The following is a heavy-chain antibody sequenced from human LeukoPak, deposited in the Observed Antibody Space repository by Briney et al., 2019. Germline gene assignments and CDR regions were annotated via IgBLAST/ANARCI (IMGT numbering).Heavy chain of an antibody. Sequence: GGSLRLSCAASGFTFSTYVMHWVRQAPGKGLEWLAVLSYDGGFRHYADSVKGRFTISRDNSKSTLYLQMNSLRAEDTAVYYCAKESVTFDIWGQGTMVTVSS. CDR1: GFTFSTYV. CDR2: LSYDGGFR. CDR3: AKESVTFDI. V-gene: IGHV3-30*18. J-gene: IGHJ3*02. D-gene: IGHD5/OR15-5a*01.